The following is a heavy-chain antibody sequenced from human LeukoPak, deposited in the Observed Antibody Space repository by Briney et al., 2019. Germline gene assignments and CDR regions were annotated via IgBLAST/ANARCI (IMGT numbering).Heavy chain of an antibody. CDR1: GFTFSNYW. V-gene: IGHV3-53*01. J-gene: IGHJ4*02. D-gene: IGHD6-13*01. CDR2: IYSRGGT. CDR3: ARDPPGIAASGTYY. Sequence: PGGSLRLSCAASGFTFSNYWMHWVRQAPGKGLEWVSLIYSRGGTSYADSVKGRFTISRDSSKNTLFLQMNSLRVEDTAVYYCARDPPGIAASGTYYWGQGTLVTVSS.